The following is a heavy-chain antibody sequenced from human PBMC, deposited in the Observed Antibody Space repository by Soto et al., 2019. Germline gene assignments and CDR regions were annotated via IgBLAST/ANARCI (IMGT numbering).Heavy chain of an antibody. CDR2: INPNSGGT. CDR3: ARVSYGDYGSYYFDY. CDR1: GYTFTGYY. V-gene: IGHV1-2*04. J-gene: IGHJ4*02. D-gene: IGHD4-17*01. Sequence: QVQLVQSGAEVKKPGASVKVSCKASGYTFTGYYMHWVRQAPGQGLEWMGWINPNSGGTNYAQKFQGWVTMTRDTSISTAYMEVSRLRSDDTAVYYGARVSYGDYGSYYFDYWGQGTLVTVSS.